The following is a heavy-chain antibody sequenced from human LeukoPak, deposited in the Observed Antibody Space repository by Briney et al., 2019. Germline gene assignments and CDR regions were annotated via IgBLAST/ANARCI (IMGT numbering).Heavy chain of an antibody. V-gene: IGHV3-53*01. CDR2: IYSGGSI. CDR3: ATRHSYGSGSFDY. J-gene: IGHJ4*02. CDR1: GFTVSSNY. D-gene: IGHD3-10*01. Sequence: GGSLRLSCAASGFTVSSNYMSWVRQAPGKGLEWVSVIYSGGSIYYADSVKGRFTISRDNSKNTLYLQMNSLRAEDTAVYYCATRHSYGSGSFDYWGQGTLVAVSS.